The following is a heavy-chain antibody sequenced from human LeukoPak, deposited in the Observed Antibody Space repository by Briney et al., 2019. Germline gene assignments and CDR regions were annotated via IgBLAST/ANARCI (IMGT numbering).Heavy chain of an antibody. Sequence: ASVKVSCKASGYTFTGYYMHWVRQAPGQGLEWMGWINPNSGGTNYAQKFQGRVTMTRDTSISTAYMELSRLRSDDTAVYYCARTRRWLQPNSDYWGQGTLVTVSS. CDR1: GYTFTGYY. CDR3: ARTRRWLQPNSDY. CDR2: INPNSGGT. V-gene: IGHV1-2*02. D-gene: IGHD5-24*01. J-gene: IGHJ4*02.